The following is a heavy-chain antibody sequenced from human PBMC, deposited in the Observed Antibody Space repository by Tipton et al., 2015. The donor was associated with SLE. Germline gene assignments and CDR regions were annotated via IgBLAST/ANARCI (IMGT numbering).Heavy chain of an antibody. CDR3: ARLGVSYELVDF. V-gene: IGHV4-39*01. CDR2: IYYSGST. Sequence: TLSLTCTVSGGSISNNNYYWGWIRQPPGKGLEWFGNIYYSGSTYYNPSLKSRLTISVDTSKNQFSLKVTSVSAADTAVYYCARLGVSYELVDFWGQGTLVTVSS. CDR1: GGSISNNNYY. J-gene: IGHJ4*02. D-gene: IGHD6-6*01.